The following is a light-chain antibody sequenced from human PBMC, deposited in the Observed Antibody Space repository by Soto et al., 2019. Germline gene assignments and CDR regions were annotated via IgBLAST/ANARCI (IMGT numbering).Light chain of an antibody. CDR2: DAS. Sequence: DIQLTQSPSSLSASVGETVTVTCQARQDISVYLNWYQEKPGKAPTLLIYDASNLKTGVPSRFSGLGSRTHLSLTISNLQPEDIATYFCQHYDEVRVTFGGGTKVDIK. CDR3: QHYDEVRVT. J-gene: IGKJ4*01. V-gene: IGKV1-33*01. CDR1: QDISVY.